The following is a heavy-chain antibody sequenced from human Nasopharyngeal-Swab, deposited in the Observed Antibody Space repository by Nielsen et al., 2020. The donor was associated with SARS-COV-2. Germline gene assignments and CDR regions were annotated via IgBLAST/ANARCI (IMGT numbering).Heavy chain of an antibody. Sequence: SETLSLTCTGSGCSITNHYWSWIRQPAGEGLEWIGRIFPSGNTHYNPFLKSRVTISRDTSKNQFSLKLHSMTAADTAVYYCAKTSISGGTFFDSWGQGTLVTVSS. J-gene: IGHJ4*02. CDR3: AKTSISGGTFFDS. V-gene: IGHV4-4*07. CDR1: GCSITNHY. CDR2: IFPSGNT. D-gene: IGHD1-14*01.